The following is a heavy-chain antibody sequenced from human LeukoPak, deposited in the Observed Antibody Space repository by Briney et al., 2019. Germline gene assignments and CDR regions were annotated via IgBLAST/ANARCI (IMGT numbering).Heavy chain of an antibody. D-gene: IGHD3-9*01. V-gene: IGHV3-23*01. J-gene: IGHJ3*02. CDR2: ISGSGGST. CDR3: AKVLEYYDILTGYHDDAFDI. CDR1: GFTFSSYA. Sequence: GGSLRLSCAASGFTFSSYAMSWVRQAPGKGLEWVSAISGSGGSTYYADSVKGRFTISRDNSKNTLYLQMNSLRDEDTAVYYCAKVLEYYDILTGYHDDAFDIWGQGTMVTVSS.